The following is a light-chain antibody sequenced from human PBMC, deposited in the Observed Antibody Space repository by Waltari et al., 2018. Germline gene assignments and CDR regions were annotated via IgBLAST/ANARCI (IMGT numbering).Light chain of an antibody. CDR2: HIS. J-gene: IGKJ4*01. CDR1: QSLLYSVGNTF. Sequence: DVVLTQSPLFLPVARGQSVSISFKSSQSLLYSVGNTFLTWFHQRPGQSPRRLISHISTRASGVPDRFSGSGSGTDFTLSIAGVQPDDAGVYFCVQGTHWVTFGGGTTV. V-gene: IGKV2-30*01. CDR3: VQGTHWVT.